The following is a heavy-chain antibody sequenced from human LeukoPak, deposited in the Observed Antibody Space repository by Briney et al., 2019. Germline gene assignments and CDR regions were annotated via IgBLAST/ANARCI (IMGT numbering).Heavy chain of an antibody. CDR1: GYSISSGHY. CDR3: ARVSGYSSSWYSWTWFDC. D-gene: IGHD6-13*01. J-gene: IGHJ5*01. Sequence: SETLSLTCTVSGYSISSGHYWGWIRQPPGKGLEWIGYIYYSGSTKYNPSLKSRVTISVDTSKNQFSLKLSSVTAADTAVYYCARVSGYSSSWYSWTWFDCWGQGTLVTVSS. V-gene: IGHV4-61*01. CDR2: IYYSGST.